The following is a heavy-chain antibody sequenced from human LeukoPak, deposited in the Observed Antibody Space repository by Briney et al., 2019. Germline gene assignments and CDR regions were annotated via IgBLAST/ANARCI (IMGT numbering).Heavy chain of an antibody. CDR3: ARDGHDILTGYYKGAFDI. V-gene: IGHV1-18*01. CDR2: TSGYNGHT. CDR1: GYTFTSYG. D-gene: IGHD3-9*01. Sequence: ASVKVSCKASGYTFTSYGISWVRQAPGQGLEWMGWTSGYNGHTNYAQRLQGRVTMTTDTSTSTAYMELRSLRSDNTALYYCARDGHDILTGYYKGAFDIWGQGTMVTVSS. J-gene: IGHJ3*02.